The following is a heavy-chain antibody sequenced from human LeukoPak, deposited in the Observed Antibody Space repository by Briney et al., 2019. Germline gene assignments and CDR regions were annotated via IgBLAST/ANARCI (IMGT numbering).Heavy chain of an antibody. CDR2: ISYDGSNK. V-gene: IGHV3-30*18. CDR3: AKDRTIFGVVTFFDY. D-gene: IGHD3-3*01. J-gene: IGHJ4*02. CDR1: GFTFSSYG. Sequence: GRSLGLSCAASGFTFSSYGMHWVRQAPGKGLEWVAVISYDGSNKYYADSVKGRFTISRDNSKNTLYLQMNSLRAEDTAVYYCAKDRTIFGVVTFFDYWGQGTLVTVSS.